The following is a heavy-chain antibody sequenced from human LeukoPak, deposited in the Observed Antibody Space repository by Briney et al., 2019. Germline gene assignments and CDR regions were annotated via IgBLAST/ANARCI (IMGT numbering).Heavy chain of an antibody. V-gene: IGHV1-8*01. CDR2: VNPKSGNT. CDR1: GYTFNDYD. CDR3: ARARENPYGSATYRPYYFNC. Sequence: ASVKVTRKASGYTFNDYDVNWVRQASGQGLEWMGWVNPKSGNTGYAQSFQGRVTMTRNTSISTAYMELSSLGSEDTAVYYCARARENPYGSATYRPYYFNCWGQGTLGTVSS. D-gene: IGHD3-10*01. J-gene: IGHJ4*02.